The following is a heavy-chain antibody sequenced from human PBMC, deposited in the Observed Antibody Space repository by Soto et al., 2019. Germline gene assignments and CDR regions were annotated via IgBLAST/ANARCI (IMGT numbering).Heavy chain of an antibody. CDR1: GFSLSKVRMG. CDR3: ARLNVMLIESYFYAVDV. J-gene: IGHJ6*02. Sequence: QVTLKESGPVLVKPTETLTLTCTVSGFSLSKVRMGVSWIRQPPGKALEWLAHIFSNDDKSYNTSLKSRLTISKDTSRSQVVLTMNNMDPVDTATYFCARLNVMLIESYFYAVDVWGQGTTVTVSS. D-gene: IGHD3-10*01. V-gene: IGHV2-26*01. CDR2: IFSNDDK.